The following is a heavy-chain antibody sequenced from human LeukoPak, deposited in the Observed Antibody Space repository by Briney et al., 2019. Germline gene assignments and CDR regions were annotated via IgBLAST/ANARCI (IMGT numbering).Heavy chain of an antibody. J-gene: IGHJ4*02. CDR3: GKGRTGYSYGYGIDS. V-gene: IGHV3-53*01. Sequence: PGGSLRLSCTVSGFTVSSNSMSWVRQAPGEGLEWVSFIYSDNTHYSDSVKGRFTISRDNSKNTLYLQMNSLRAEDTAVYYCGKGRTGYSYGYGIDSWGQGTLVTVSS. CDR2: IYSDNT. CDR1: GFTVSSNS. D-gene: IGHD5-18*01.